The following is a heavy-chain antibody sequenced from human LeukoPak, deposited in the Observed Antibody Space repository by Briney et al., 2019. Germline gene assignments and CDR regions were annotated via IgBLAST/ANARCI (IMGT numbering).Heavy chain of an antibody. CDR1: GGSFSGYY. CDR3: ARGLRYSYGFRYYYMDV. Sequence: PSETLSLTCAVYGGSFSGYYWSWIRQPPGKGLEWIGEINHSGSTNYNPSLKSRVTISVDTSKNQFSLKLSSVTAADTAVYYCARGLRYSYGFRYYYMDVWGKGTTVTVSS. J-gene: IGHJ6*03. CDR2: INHSGST. V-gene: IGHV4-34*01. D-gene: IGHD5-18*01.